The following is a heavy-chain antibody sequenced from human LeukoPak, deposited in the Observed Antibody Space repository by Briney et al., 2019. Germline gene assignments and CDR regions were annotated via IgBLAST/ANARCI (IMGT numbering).Heavy chain of an antibody. J-gene: IGHJ4*02. CDR1: GFTFSSYS. V-gene: IGHV3-21*01. CDR3: ARDPFYYDSSGYYY. Sequence: GGSLRLSCAASGFTFSSYSMNWVRQAPGKGLEWVSSISSSSSYIYYADSVKGRFTISRDNAKNSLYLQMNSLRAEDTAVYYCARDPFYYDSSGYYYWGQGTLVTVSS. D-gene: IGHD3-22*01. CDR2: ISSSSSYI.